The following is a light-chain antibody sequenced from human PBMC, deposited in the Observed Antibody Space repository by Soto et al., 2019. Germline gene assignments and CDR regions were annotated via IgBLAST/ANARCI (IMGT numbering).Light chain of an antibody. CDR3: QQSYRTPVT. CDR1: QSIATF. CDR2: AAS. Sequence: DIQMTQSPSSLSASVGDRVTITCRASQSIATFLNWYQQRPGQAPRLLIYAASNLENGVPSTFRGSGSDTLFTLTISSLQPEDFATYYCQQSYRTPVTFGQGTKLEIK. V-gene: IGKV1-39*01. J-gene: IGKJ2*01.